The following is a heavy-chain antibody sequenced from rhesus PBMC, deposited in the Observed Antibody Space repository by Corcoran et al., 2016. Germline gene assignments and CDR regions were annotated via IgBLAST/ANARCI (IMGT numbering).Heavy chain of an antibody. Sequence: QLQLQESGPGLVKPSETLSLTCAVSGYSISSGYGWSWIRQPPGKGLEWIGYISYSGSTSNHPSLNSRITISRDTSKYQFSLKLSSVTAADTAVYYCARGGRRYCTGSGCYARDAFDFWGQGLRVTVSS. CDR3: ARGGRRYCTGSGCYARDAFDF. CDR1: GYSISSGYG. D-gene: IGHD2-21*01. CDR2: ISYSGST. J-gene: IGHJ3*01. V-gene: IGHV4-122*02.